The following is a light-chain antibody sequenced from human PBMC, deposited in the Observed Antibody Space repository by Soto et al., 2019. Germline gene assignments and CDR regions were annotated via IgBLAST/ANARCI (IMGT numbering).Light chain of an antibody. CDR3: QQYNSYSLT. Sequence: DIPMTPSPFTLSASVGDRVPLTCRASQSISSWLAWYQQKPGKAPKLLIYDASSLESGVPSRFSGSGSGTEFTLTISSLQPDDFATYYCQQYNSYSLTFGQGTKVDIK. J-gene: IGKJ1*01. CDR2: DAS. CDR1: QSISSW. V-gene: IGKV1-5*01.